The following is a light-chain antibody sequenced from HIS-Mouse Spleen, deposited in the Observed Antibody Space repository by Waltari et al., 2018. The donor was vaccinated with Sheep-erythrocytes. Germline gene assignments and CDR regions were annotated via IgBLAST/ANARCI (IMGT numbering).Light chain of an antibody. V-gene: IGKV1-9*01. J-gene: IGKJ3*01. CDR1: QGISSY. CDR3: QQLNSYPPA. Sequence: IWMTQSPSFLSASVGDRVTITCRASQGISSYLAWYQQKPGKAPKLLIYAASTLQSGVPSRFSGSGSGTEFTLTISSLQPEDFATYYCQQLNSYPPAFGPGTKVDIK. CDR2: AAS.